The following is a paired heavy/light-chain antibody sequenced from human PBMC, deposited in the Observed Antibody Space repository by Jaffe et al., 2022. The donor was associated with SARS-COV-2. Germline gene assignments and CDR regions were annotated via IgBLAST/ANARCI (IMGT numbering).Light chain of an antibody. CDR3: QQSYNTPRT. V-gene: IGKV1-39*01. Sequence: DIQMTQSPSSLSASVGDRVTITCRASQSISRHLNWYQQKPGKAPKVLIYAAASLQSGVPPRFSGSGSGTDFTLTISSLQPEDFATYYCQQSYNTPRTFGGGTKVEIK. CDR1: QSISRH. J-gene: IGKJ4*01. CDR2: AAA.
Heavy chain of an antibody. CDR3: ATPSHFCSGGNCYWYFDL. CDR2: IYHSGST. CDR1: GGSISSTNW. Sequence: QVQLQESGPGLVKPSGTLSLTCAVSGGSISSTNWWNWVRQPPGKGLEWIGEIYHSGSTNYNPSLKSRVTISVDKSKNHFSLKLASVTAADTAVYYCATPSHFCSGGNCYWYFDLWGRGTLVTVSS. J-gene: IGHJ2*01. V-gene: IGHV4-4*02. D-gene: IGHD2-15*01.